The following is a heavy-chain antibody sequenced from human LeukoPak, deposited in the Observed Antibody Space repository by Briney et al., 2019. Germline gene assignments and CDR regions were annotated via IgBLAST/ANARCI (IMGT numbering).Heavy chain of an antibody. D-gene: IGHD2-15*01. CDR2: IVVGSGNT. Sequence: RASVKVSCKASGFTFTSSAVQWVRQARGQRLEWIGGIVVGSGNTNYAQKFQERVTITRDMSTSTAYMELSSLRSEDTAVYYCAAPGGYCSGGSCPQDYYYYGMDVWGKGTTVTVSS. J-gene: IGHJ6*04. V-gene: IGHV1-58*01. CDR1: GFTFTSSA. CDR3: AAPGGYCSGGSCPQDYYYYGMDV.